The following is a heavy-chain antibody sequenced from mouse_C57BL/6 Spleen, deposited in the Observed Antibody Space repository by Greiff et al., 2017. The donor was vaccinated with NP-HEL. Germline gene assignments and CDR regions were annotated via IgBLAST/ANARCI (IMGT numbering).Heavy chain of an antibody. V-gene: IGHV5-6*01. Sequence: EVMLVESGGDLVKPGGSLKLSCAASGFTFSSYGMSWVRQTPDKRLEWVATISSGGSYTYYPDSVKGRFTISRDNAKNTLYLQMSSLKSEDTAMYYCARQDYDYDRGFAYWGQGTLVTVSA. CDR3: ARQDYDYDRGFAY. CDR1: GFTFSSYG. CDR2: ISSGGSYT. J-gene: IGHJ3*01. D-gene: IGHD2-4*01.